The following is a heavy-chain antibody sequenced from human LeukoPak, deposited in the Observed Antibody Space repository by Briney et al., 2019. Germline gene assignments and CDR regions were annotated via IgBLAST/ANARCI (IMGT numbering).Heavy chain of an antibody. V-gene: IGHV1-18*01. Sequence: ASVKVSCKASGYTFTSYGISWVRQAPGQGLEWMGWISAYNGNTNYAQKLQGRVTMTTDTSTSTAYMGLRSLRSDDTAVYYCARDGSFYGDYGIDYWGQGTLVTVSS. J-gene: IGHJ4*02. D-gene: IGHD4-17*01. CDR1: GYTFTSYG. CDR3: ARDGSFYGDYGIDY. CDR2: ISAYNGNT.